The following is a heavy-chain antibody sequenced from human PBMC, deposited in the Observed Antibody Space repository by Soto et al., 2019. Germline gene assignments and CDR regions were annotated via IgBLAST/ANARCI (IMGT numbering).Heavy chain of an antibody. D-gene: IGHD6-13*01. V-gene: IGHV1-8*01. Sequence: ASVKVSCKASGYTFTSYDINWVRQATGQGLEWMGWMNPNSGNTGYAQKFQGRVTMTRNTSISTAYMELSSLRSEDTAVYYCARGIAAAGATYYMDVWGKGTTVTVSS. CDR1: GYTFTSYD. J-gene: IGHJ6*03. CDR3: ARGIAAAGATYYMDV. CDR2: MNPNSGNT.